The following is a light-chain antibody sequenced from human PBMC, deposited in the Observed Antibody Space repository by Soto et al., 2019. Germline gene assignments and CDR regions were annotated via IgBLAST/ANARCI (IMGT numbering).Light chain of an antibody. CDR3: SAYTSTSTYV. Sequence: QSVLTQPPSVSGSPGQSVTTSCTGTSSDVGSYSRVSWYQQPPGTAPKLMIYDVSNRPSGVPDRFSGSKSGHTASLTISGLQVEDEADYYCSAYTSTSTYVFGTGTKVTV. CDR1: SSDVGSYSR. J-gene: IGLJ1*01. CDR2: DVS. V-gene: IGLV2-18*02.